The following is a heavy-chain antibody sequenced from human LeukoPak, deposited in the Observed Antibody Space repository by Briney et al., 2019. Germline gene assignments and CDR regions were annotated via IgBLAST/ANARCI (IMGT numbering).Heavy chain of an antibody. D-gene: IGHD3-22*01. CDR2: ISASGGST. Sequence: GGSLRLSCAASGFTFSSSAMSWVRQVPGKGLEWVSGISASGGSTYYADSVRGRFTISRDNSKNTLYVQMNSLRAEDTAVYYCAKDQVIVVVATNDDAFDIWGQGTMVTVSS. CDR3: AKDQVIVVVATNDDAFDI. V-gene: IGHV3-23*01. CDR1: GFTFSSSA. J-gene: IGHJ3*02.